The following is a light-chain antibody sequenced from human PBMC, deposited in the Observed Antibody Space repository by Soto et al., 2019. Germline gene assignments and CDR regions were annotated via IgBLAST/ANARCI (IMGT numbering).Light chain of an antibody. J-gene: IGKJ1*01. CDR1: QSVSSN. V-gene: IGKV3-15*01. CDR3: QQYNNWWT. Sequence: EIVMTQSTSTLSVSPVGGATRSCRASQSVSSNLAWYQQKPGQAPRLLIYGASTRATGIPARFSGSGSGTEFTLTISSLQSEDFAVYYCQQYNNWWTFGQGTKVDIK. CDR2: GAS.